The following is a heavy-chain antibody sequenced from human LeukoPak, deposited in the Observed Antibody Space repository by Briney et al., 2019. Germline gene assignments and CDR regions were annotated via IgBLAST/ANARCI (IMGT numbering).Heavy chain of an antibody. CDR2: IYHSGST. Sequence: SETLSLTCTVSGYSIRSGYYWGWIRQPPGKGLEWIGSIYHSGSTYYNPSLKSRVTISVHTSKNQFSLKLSSVTAADTAVYYCARVGGDYFHFDYWGQGTLVTVSS. V-gene: IGHV4-38-2*02. CDR3: ARVGGDYFHFDY. CDR1: GYSIRSGYY. J-gene: IGHJ4*02. D-gene: IGHD4-17*01.